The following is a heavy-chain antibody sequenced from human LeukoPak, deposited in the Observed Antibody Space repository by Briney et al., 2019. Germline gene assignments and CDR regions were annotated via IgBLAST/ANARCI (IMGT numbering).Heavy chain of an antibody. Sequence: ASAKVSSKASGYTFTGYYMHWVGQAPGQRLEWMGWIKPISGDTNYAHKFQGRVTMTRDTSISTAYIELSRLRSDDTAAYYCARTYYDYSSGHFPSWGQGTTVTVSS. CDR1: GYTFTGYY. CDR2: IKPISGDT. V-gene: IGHV1-2*07. D-gene: IGHD3-22*01. J-gene: IGHJ6*02. CDR3: ARTYYDYSSGHFPS.